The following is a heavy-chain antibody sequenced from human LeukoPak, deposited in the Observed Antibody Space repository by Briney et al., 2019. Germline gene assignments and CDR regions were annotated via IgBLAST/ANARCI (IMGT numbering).Heavy chain of an antibody. J-gene: IGHJ6*02. CDR1: GGSISSYY. CDR2: IYTSGST. CDR3: ARDGITMVRGADYYYGMDV. D-gene: IGHD3-10*01. Sequence: TSETLSLTCTVSGGSISSYYWRWIRQPAGKGLEWIGRIYTSGSTNYNPSLKSRVTMSVDTSKNQFSLKLSSVTAADTAVYYCARDGITMVRGADYYYGMDVWGQGTTVTVSS. V-gene: IGHV4-4*07.